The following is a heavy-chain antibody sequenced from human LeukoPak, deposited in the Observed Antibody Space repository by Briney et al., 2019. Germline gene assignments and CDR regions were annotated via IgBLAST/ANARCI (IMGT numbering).Heavy chain of an antibody. CDR2: FDPEDGET. J-gene: IGHJ4*02. CDR3: ATPGSGSYSPYFDY. CDR1: GYTLTELS. Sequence: ASVKVSCKVSGYTLTELSMHWVRQAPGKGLEWMGGFDPEDGETIYAQKFRGRVTMTEDTSTDTAYMELSSLRSEDTAVYYCATPGSGSYSPYFDYWGQGTLVTVSS. D-gene: IGHD1-26*01. V-gene: IGHV1-24*01.